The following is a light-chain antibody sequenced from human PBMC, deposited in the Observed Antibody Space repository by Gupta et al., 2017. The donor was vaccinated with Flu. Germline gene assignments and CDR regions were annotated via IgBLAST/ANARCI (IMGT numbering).Light chain of an antibody. Sequence: QSALTQPASVSGSPGQSIAISCTGTSSDVGHYNYVSWYQQHPAKAPKLMIYDVRNRTSGVSSRFSASKSAKTAFLSISGLQAEDEADYYCTSYTTSNTLVLGGGTKLTVL. CDR2: DVR. J-gene: IGLJ3*02. CDR1: SSDVGHYNY. V-gene: IGLV2-14*03. CDR3: TSYTTSNTLV.